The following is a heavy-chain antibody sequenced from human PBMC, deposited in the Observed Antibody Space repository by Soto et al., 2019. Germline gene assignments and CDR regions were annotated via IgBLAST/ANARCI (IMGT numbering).Heavy chain of an antibody. CDR1: GFTFTTYS. D-gene: IGHD3-10*01. CDR2: ISSSSSTT. CDR3: AIDAGSWGY. Sequence: EVQLVESGGGLVQPGGSLRLSCAASGFTFTTYSMNWVRQAPGKGLEWVSYISSSSSTTYYADSVKGRFTISRDNAKDSLYLQMNSLRDEDRAVYYCAIDAGSWGYWGQGSLVTFSS. J-gene: IGHJ4*02. V-gene: IGHV3-48*02.